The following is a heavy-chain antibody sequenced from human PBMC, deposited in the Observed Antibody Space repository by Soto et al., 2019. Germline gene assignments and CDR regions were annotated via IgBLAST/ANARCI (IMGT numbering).Heavy chain of an antibody. D-gene: IGHD2-15*01. CDR1: GFTFSSYA. Sequence: GGSLRLSCAASGFTFSSYAMSWVRQAPGKGLEWVSSISGSGGSTYYADPVKGRFTISRDNSKNTLYLQMKSLRAEEPAVYYCAKAPTGVYCSGGSCYSNWFDPWGQGTLVTVSS. V-gene: IGHV3-23*01. J-gene: IGHJ5*02. CDR2: ISGSGGST. CDR3: AKAPTGVYCSGGSCYSNWFDP.